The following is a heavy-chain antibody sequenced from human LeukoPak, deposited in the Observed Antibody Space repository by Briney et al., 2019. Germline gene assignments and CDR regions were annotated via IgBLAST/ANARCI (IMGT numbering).Heavy chain of an antibody. CDR2: ISSSGSTI. CDR1: GFTFSSNW. D-gene: IGHD6-13*01. V-gene: IGHV3-48*04. CDR3: ARDSAAAGYDYYGMDV. Sequence: GGSLRLSCAASGFTFSSNWMHWVRQAPGKGLEWVSYISSSGSTIYYADSVKGRFTISRDNAKNSLYLQMNSLRAEDTAVYYCARDSAAAGYDYYGMDVWGQGTTVTVSS. J-gene: IGHJ6*02.